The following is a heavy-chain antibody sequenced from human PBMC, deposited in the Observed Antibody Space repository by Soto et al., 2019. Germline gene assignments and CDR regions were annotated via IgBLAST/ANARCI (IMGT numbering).Heavy chain of an antibody. Sequence: QVQLVQSGAEVKKPGSSVKVSCKASGGTFSSYAISWVRQAPGQGLEWMGGIIPIFGTANYAQKFQGRVTITADEPTSTAYMELSSLRSEDTAVYYCARGLRDCTNGVCYANWFDPWGQGTLVTVSS. CDR3: ARGLRDCTNGVCYANWFDP. D-gene: IGHD2-8*01. V-gene: IGHV1-69*01. J-gene: IGHJ5*02. CDR1: GGTFSSYA. CDR2: IIPIFGTA.